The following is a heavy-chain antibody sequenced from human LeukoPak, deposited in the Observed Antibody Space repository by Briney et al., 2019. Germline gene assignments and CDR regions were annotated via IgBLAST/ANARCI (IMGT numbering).Heavy chain of an antibody. D-gene: IGHD3/OR15-3a*01. V-gene: IGHV1-3*01. CDR2: INAGNGNT. CDR3: ARGGGGGGDWFNTFDY. CDR1: GYTFTSYA. J-gene: IGHJ4*02. Sequence: ASVKVSCKASGYTFTSYAMHWVRQAPGQRLEWMGWINAGNGNTKYSQKFQGRVTITRDTSASTAYMELSSLRSEDTAVYYCARGGGGGGDWFNTFDYWGQGTLVTVSS.